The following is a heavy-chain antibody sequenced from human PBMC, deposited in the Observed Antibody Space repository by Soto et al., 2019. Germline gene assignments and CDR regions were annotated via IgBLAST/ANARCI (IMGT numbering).Heavy chain of an antibody. J-gene: IGHJ4*02. CDR2: ISGSGGST. CDR1: GITFIAYA. CDR3: ATIIIPAATNFY. Sequence: EVQLLESGGGLVQPGGSLRLSCAASGITFIAYAMSWVRQAPGKGLEWVSSISGSGGSTYYADSVKGRLTISRDNSKNTLYLQMNSLRAEDTAVYYCATIIIPAATNFYWGQGTLVTVSS. V-gene: IGHV3-23*01. D-gene: IGHD2-2*01.